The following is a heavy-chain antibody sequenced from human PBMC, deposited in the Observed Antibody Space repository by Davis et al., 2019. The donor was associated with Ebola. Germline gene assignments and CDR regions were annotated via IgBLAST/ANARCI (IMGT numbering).Heavy chain of an antibody. Sequence: AASVKVSCKASGGTFSSYTINWVRQAPGQGLEWMGGIIPMFGTANYAQKFQGRVTITADESTSTAYMELSSLRSEDTAMYYCARDADRTISNSRTWGMDVWGKGTTVSVSS. J-gene: IGHJ6*04. D-gene: IGHD3-3*02. CDR3: ARDADRTISNSRTWGMDV. CDR1: GGTFSSYT. V-gene: IGHV1-69*13. CDR2: IIPMFGTA.